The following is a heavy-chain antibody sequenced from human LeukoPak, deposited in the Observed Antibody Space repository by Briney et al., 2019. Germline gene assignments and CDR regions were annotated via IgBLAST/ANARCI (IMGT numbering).Heavy chain of an antibody. J-gene: IGHJ4*02. CDR3: ARVQQLADFDY. CDR1: GGSFNGYY. Sequence: TSETLSLTCAVSGGSFNGYYWSWIRQPPGKGLEWIGEIDHSGSATYNPSLQSRVIISKDKSNNQFSLKLNSVTAADTAVYYCARVQQLADFDYWGQGNLVTVSS. V-gene: IGHV4-34*01. D-gene: IGHD6-13*01. CDR2: IDHSGSA.